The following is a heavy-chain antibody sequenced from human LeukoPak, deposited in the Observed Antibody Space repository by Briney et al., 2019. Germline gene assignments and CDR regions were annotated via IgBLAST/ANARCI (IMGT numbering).Heavy chain of an antibody. Sequence: GGSLRLSCAASGFTFDDYAMHWVRQAPGKGLEWVSLISGDGGSTYYADSVKGRFTISRDNSKNSLYMQMNSLRTEDTALYYCAKDSVLRFLEWFPGYYFDYWGQGTLVTVSS. D-gene: IGHD3-3*01. CDR3: AKDSVLRFLEWFPGYYFDY. V-gene: IGHV3-43*02. CDR2: ISGDGGST. CDR1: GFTFDDYA. J-gene: IGHJ4*02.